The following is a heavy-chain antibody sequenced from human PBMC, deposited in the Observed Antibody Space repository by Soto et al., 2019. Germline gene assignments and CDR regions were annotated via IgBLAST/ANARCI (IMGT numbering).Heavy chain of an antibody. CDR1: GGTFSSYA. V-gene: IGHV1-69*13. J-gene: IGHJ3*02. CDR3: ARALFALFGGVIVIPGAFDI. D-gene: IGHD3-16*02. CDR2: IIPIFGTA. Sequence: ASVKVSCKASGGTFSSYAISWVRQAPGQGLEWMGGIIPIFGTANYAQKFQGRVTITADESTSTAYMELSSLRSEDTAVYYCARALFALFGGVIVIPGAFDIWGQGTMVTVSS.